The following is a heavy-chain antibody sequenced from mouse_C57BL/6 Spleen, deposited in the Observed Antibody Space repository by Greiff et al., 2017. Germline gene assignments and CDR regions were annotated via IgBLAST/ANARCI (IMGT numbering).Heavy chain of an antibody. CDR3: ARWGLTGTFAY. CDR1: GYTFTSYG. Sequence: VQLQQSGAELARPGASVKLSCKASGYTFTSYGISWVKQRTGQGLEWIGEIHPRSGNTYYNEKFNGKATLTADKSSSTAYMELRSLTSEDSAVYFCARWGLTGTFAYWGQGTLVTVSA. D-gene: IGHD4-1*01. V-gene: IGHV1-81*01. CDR2: IHPRSGNT. J-gene: IGHJ3*01.